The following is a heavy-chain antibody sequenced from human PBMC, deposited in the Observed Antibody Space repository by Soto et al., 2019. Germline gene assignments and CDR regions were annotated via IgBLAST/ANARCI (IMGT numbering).Heavy chain of an antibody. D-gene: IGHD5-12*01. CDR2: IYYSGST. CDR3: AAGGGLPRYY. J-gene: IGHJ4*02. CDR1: GGSISSYY. V-gene: IGHV4-59*01. Sequence: SSETLSLTCTVSGGSISSYYWSWIRQPPGKGLEWIGYIYYSGSTNYNPSLKSRVTMSVDTSKNQFSLKLSSVTAADTAVYYCAAGGGLPRYYWGQGTLVTVSS.